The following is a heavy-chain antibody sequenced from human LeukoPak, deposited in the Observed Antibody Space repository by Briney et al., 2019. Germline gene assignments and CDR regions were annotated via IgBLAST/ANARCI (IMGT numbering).Heavy chain of an antibody. J-gene: IGHJ4*02. CDR3: AKVEGYSSGWPGLDY. D-gene: IGHD6-19*01. CDR2: ISGSGGST. CDR1: GFTFSGYA. Sequence: GGSLRLSCAASGFTFSGYAMSWVRQAPGKGLEWVSAISGSGGSTYYADSVKGRFTISRDNSKNTLYLQMNSLRAEDTAVYYCAKVEGYSSGWPGLDYWGQGTLVTVSS. V-gene: IGHV3-23*01.